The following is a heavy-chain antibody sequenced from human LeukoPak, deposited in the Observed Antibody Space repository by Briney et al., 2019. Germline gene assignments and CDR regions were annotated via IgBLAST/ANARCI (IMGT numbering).Heavy chain of an antibody. D-gene: IGHD4-17*01. CDR2: ISSSGSTI. J-gene: IGHJ4*02. Sequence: GGSLRLSCAASGFTFSDYYMSWIRQAPGKGLEWVSYISSSGSTIYYADSVKGRFTISRDNAKNSLYLQMNSLRAEDTVVYYCARDRYGGNSAVDYWGQGTLVTVSS. CDR1: GFTFSDYY. CDR3: ARDRYGGNSAVDY. V-gene: IGHV3-11*01.